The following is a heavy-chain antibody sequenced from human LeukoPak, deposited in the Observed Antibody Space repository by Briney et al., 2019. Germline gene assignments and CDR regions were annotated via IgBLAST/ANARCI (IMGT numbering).Heavy chain of an antibody. CDR1: GGSISSSSYY. V-gene: IGHV4-39*01. J-gene: IGHJ4*02. Sequence: SETLSLTCTVSGGSISSSSYYWGWIRQPPGKGLEWIGSINYSGSTCYNPSLKSRVTISVDTSKNQFSLKLSSVTAADTAVYYCARLNYGIGDYWGQGTLITGSS. D-gene: IGHD3-10*01. CDR3: ARLNYGIGDY. CDR2: INYSGST.